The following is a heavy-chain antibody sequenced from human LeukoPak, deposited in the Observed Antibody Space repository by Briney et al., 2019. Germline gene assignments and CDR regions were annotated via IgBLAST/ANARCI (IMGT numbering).Heavy chain of an antibody. CDR1: GGSFSGYY. Sequence: PSETLSLTCAVYGGSFSGYYWSWIRQPPGKGLEWIGEINHSGSTNDKPSLKSRVTISVDTSKNQFSLKLSSVTAADTAVYYCARGPGYGGRRGYFDYWGQGTLVTVSS. V-gene: IGHV4-34*01. CDR2: INHSGST. D-gene: IGHD4-23*01. J-gene: IGHJ4*02. CDR3: ARGPGYGGRRGYFDY.